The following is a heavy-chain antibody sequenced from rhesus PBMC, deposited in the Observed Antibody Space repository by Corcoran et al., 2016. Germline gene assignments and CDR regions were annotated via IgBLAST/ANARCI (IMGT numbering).Heavy chain of an antibody. CDR2: IYGSSGSP. J-gene: IGHJ4*01. V-gene: IGHV4-76*01. D-gene: IGHD4-23*01. CDR1: GGSISSGYD. Sequence: QLQLQESGPGVVKPSETLSLTCAVSGGSISSGYDWSWIRQPPGKGLEWIGYIYGSSGSPNYNPSLKNRVTISKDASKNQFSLKLSSVTAADTAVYYCATRGEYSHVFDYWGQGVLVTVSS. CDR3: ATRGEYSHVFDY.